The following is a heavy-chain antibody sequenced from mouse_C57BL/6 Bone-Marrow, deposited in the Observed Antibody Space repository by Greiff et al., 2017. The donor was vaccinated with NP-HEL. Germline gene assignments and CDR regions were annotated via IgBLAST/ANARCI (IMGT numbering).Heavy chain of an antibody. Sequence: QVQLQQPGAELVMPGASVKLSCKASGYTFTSYWMHWVKQRPGQGLEWIGEIDPSDSYTNYNQKFKGKSTLTVDKSSSTAYMQLSSLTSEDSAVYYWARLGYDYAMDYWGQGTSVTVSS. V-gene: IGHV1-69*01. J-gene: IGHJ4*01. D-gene: IGHD2-2*01. CDR1: GYTFTSYW. CDR3: ARLGYDYAMDY. CDR2: IDPSDSYT.